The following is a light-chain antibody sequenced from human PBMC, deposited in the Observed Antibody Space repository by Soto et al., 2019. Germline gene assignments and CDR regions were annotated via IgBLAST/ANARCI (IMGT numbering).Light chain of an antibody. CDR3: LQYNTYQYT. CDR2: AAS. Sequence: DIQMTQSPSSLSASVGDRVTITCRSSQGIRDDLGWYKQKPGKAPKRLIYAASTLERGAQSRFSGSGSGTDFTLTISSLQSEYFATYYCLQYNTYQYTFGQGTKLDIK. V-gene: IGKV1-17*01. CDR1: QGIRDD. J-gene: IGKJ2*01.